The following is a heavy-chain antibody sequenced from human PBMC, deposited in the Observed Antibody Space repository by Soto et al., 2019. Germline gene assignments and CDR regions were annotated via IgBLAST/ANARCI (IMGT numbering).Heavy chain of an antibody. CDR2: IYYSGST. J-gene: IGHJ5*02. V-gene: IGHV4-59*01. D-gene: IGHD1-7*01. Sequence: SETLSLTCTVSGGSISSYYWSWIRQPPGKGLEWIGYIYYSGSTNYNPSLKSRVTISVDTSKNQFSLKLSSVTAADTAVYYCARDLITGTTAWFDPWGQGTLVTSPQ. CDR1: GGSISSYY. CDR3: ARDLITGTTAWFDP.